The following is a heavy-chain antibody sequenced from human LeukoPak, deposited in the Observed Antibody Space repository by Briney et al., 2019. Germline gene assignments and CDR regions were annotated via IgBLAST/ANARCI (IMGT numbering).Heavy chain of an antibody. J-gene: IGHJ4*02. CDR2: INPSGGGT. D-gene: IGHD3-22*01. Sequence: ASVKVSCMASGYTFTSYYIHWVRQAPGQGLEWMGVINPSGGGTSYAQKFQGRVTMTRDTSTSTVYMDLRSLRSEDTAVYFCARAHYYDSSGYYVLGDYWGQGTLVTVSS. CDR1: GYTFTSYY. CDR3: ARAHYYDSSGYYVLGDY. V-gene: IGHV1-46*01.